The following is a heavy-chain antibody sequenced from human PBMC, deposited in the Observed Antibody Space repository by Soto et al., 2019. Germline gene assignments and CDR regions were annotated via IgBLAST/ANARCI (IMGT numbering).Heavy chain of an antibody. D-gene: IGHD5-18*01. CDR1: GGSIRSGGYY. V-gene: IGHV4-31*03. J-gene: IGHJ6*02. CDR2: IYYSGNT. Sequence: QVQLQESGPGLVKPSQTLSLTCTVSGGSIRSGGYYWSWVRQNPRRGLECIGNIYYSGNTYYNPNLKSRLTISVDTSKNQFSLNLSSVTAADTAVYYCARDRLMATAGTARHYFGLDVWGQGTTVTVSS. CDR3: ARDRLMATAGTARHYFGLDV.